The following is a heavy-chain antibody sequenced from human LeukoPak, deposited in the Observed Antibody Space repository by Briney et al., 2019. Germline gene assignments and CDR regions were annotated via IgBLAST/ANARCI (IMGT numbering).Heavy chain of an antibody. Sequence: PGGSLRLSCAASGFTFSSYAMHWVRQAPGKGLEWVALISYDGSHKYYADSVKGRFTISRDNSKNTLYLQMNSLRAEDTAVYYCARDEIDDYESSGYYYWGQGTLVTVSS. V-gene: IGHV3-30*04. CDR2: ISYDGSHK. CDR1: GFTFSSYA. CDR3: ARDEIDDYESSGYYY. J-gene: IGHJ4*02. D-gene: IGHD3-22*01.